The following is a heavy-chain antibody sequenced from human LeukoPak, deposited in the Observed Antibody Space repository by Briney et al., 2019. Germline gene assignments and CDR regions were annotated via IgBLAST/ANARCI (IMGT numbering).Heavy chain of an antibody. CDR2: MKYDGSEK. CDR1: GFTFSSYW. CDR3: ARDIEAAGLFLDY. V-gene: IGHV3-7*01. D-gene: IGHD6-13*01. Sequence: QAGGSLRLSCAASGFTFSSYWMSWVRQAPGKGLELVANMKYDGSEKYYVDSVKGRFTISRDNAKNSLYLQMNSLIAEDTAVYYCARDIEAAGLFLDYWGQGTLVTVSS. J-gene: IGHJ4*02.